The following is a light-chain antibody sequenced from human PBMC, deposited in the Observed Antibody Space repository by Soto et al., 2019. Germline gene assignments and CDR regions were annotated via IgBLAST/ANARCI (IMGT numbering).Light chain of an antibody. CDR3: QQRSNWPPILT. Sequence: EIVLTQSPATLSLSPGERATLSCRASQSVSSYVAWYQQKPGQAPRLLIYDASNRSTGIPARFSGSGSGTDLTLTISSLEPEDFAVYYCQQRSNWPPILTFGGGTKVEIK. V-gene: IGKV3-11*01. CDR2: DAS. CDR1: QSVSSY. J-gene: IGKJ4*01.